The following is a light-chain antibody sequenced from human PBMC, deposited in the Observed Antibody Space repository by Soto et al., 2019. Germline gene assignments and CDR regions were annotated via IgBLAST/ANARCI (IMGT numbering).Light chain of an antibody. V-gene: IGKV3-20*01. CDR3: QQCGVSPLFS. Sequence: EIVLTQSPGTLSLSPGERATLSFTASQSVTSSCLAWYQRKPGQAPRLLIHTTSTSASYFSDRFSGSGSGTDFTTTISRLEQEDFSVYYCQQCGVSPLFSFGPGTRVDI. CDR1: QSVTSSC. CDR2: TTS. J-gene: IGKJ3*01.